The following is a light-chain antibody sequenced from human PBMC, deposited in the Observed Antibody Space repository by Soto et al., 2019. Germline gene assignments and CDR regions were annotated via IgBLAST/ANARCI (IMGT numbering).Light chain of an antibody. CDR3: QQYGSSPLT. CDR1: QSVSSSY. J-gene: IGKJ4*01. V-gene: IGKV3-20*01. CDR2: GAS. Sequence: EIVLTQSPGTLSLSPVERATHSCRASQSVSSSYLAWYQQKPGQAPRLLIYGASSRATGIPDRFSGSGSGTDFTLTISRLEPEDFAVYYCQQYGSSPLTLGGGTKADIK.